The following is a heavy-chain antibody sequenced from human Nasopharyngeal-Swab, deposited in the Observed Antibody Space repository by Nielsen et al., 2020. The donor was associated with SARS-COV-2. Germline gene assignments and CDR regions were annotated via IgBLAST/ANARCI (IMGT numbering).Heavy chain of an antibody. V-gene: IGHV3-30-3*01. Sequence: LKISCAASGFTFSSYAMHWVRQAPGKGLEWVAVISYDGSNKYYADSVKGRFTISRDNSKNTLYLQMNSLRAEDTAVYYCASPKTFYGGNTGVDRAFDIWGQGTMVTVSS. CDR1: GFTFSSYA. J-gene: IGHJ3*02. CDR2: ISYDGSNK. D-gene: IGHD4-23*01. CDR3: ASPKTFYGGNTGVDRAFDI.